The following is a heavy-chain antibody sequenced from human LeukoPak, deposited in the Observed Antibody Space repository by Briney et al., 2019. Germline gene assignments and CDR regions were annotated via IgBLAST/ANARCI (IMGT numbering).Heavy chain of an antibody. D-gene: IGHD3-9*01. CDR1: GGTFSSYA. CDR3: ARGDGPGYYDILTGYRPFDY. V-gene: IGHV1-69*01. CDR2: IIPIFGTA. J-gene: IGHJ4*02. Sequence: ASVKVYCKASGGTFSSYAISWVRQAPGQGLEWMGGIIPIFGTANYAQKFQGRVTITADESTSTAYMELSSLRSEDTAVYYCARGDGPGYYDILTGYRPFDYWGQGTLVTVSS.